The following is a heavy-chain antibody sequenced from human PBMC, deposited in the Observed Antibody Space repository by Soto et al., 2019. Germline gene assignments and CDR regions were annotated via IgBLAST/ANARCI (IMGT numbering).Heavy chain of an antibody. Sequence: EVQLVESGGGLVQPGGSLKLSCAASGFTFSGSAMHWVRQASGKGLEWVGRIRSKANSYATAYAASVKGRFTISRDDSKNTAYLQMNSLKTEDTAVYYCICSSSSGIDYWGQGTLVTVFS. D-gene: IGHD6-6*01. J-gene: IGHJ4*02. CDR2: IRSKANSYAT. CDR1: GFTFSGSA. CDR3: ICSSSSGIDY. V-gene: IGHV3-73*01.